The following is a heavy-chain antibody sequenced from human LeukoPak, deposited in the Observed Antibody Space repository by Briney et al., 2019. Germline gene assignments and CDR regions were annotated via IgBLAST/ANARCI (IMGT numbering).Heavy chain of an antibody. CDR3: ARVHYDFWSGYSDYYYYYMDV. CDR1: GFTVRTNY. V-gene: IGHV3-7*01. CDR2: IKQDGSEK. J-gene: IGHJ6*03. D-gene: IGHD3-3*01. Sequence: GGSLRLSCAASGFTVRTNYMTWVRQAPGKGLEWVANIKQDGSEKYYVDSVKGRFTISRDNAKNSLYLQMNSLRAEDTAVYYCARVHYDFWSGYSDYYYYYMDVWGKGTTVTVSS.